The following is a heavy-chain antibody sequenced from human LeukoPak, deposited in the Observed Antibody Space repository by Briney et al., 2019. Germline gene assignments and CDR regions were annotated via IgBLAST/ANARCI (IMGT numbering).Heavy chain of an antibody. CDR1: GGSIRSSSYY. V-gene: IGHV4-39*01. CDR3: ARHDYSNNWFDP. CDR2: INYSGST. Sequence: SETLSLTCTVSGGSIRSSSYYWGWISQPRGKGLEWMERINYSGSTYYNPSLKSRVTISVKTTTNKFSLKLSSVTAADTAVYYCARHDYSNNWFDPWGQGTLVTVSS. D-gene: IGHD4-11*01. J-gene: IGHJ5*02.